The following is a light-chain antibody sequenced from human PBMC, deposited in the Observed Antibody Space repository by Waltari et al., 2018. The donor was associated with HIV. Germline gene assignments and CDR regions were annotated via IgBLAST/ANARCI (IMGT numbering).Light chain of an antibody. V-gene: IGLV10-54*04. CDR1: SDNVGNEG. CDR2: RDN. Sequence: AGLIQPPSVSRDLGQTATLTCTGNSDNVGNEGAVWLQQFPGHPPRLVSHRDNSRPSDISQRISSYRSGDTASLTITGLQPGDEADYYCSAWDSSVNIWIFGGGTKLTV. CDR3: SAWDSSVNIWI. J-gene: IGLJ2*01.